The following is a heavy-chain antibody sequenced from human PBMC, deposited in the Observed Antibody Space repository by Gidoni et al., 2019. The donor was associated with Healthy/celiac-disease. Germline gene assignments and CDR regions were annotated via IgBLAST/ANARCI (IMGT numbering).Heavy chain of an antibody. Sequence: VRGGRRAAAKGLEWVANKKKNGSEKYEVAYVKGRFTNSRDNAKNTVYLQMNRLRAEDTDVYYCARECRSSTSCYAAFDIWGQGTMVTVSS. D-gene: IGHD2-2*01. CDR2: KKKNGSEK. CDR3: ARECRSSTSCYAAFDI. J-gene: IGHJ3*02. V-gene: IGHV3-7*03.